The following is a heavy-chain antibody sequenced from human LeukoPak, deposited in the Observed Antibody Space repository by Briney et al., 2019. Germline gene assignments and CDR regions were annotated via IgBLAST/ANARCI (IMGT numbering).Heavy chain of an antibody. Sequence: SETLSLTCSVSGDSIGSYYWTWIRQSAGKGLEWIGYIFYIGSTNYSPSLKSRGTISVDTSTNQFSLQLRSVTAADTAIYYCARGRARDGSFPWLDSWGQGTLVTVSS. CDR2: IFYIGST. J-gene: IGHJ5*01. CDR3: ARGRARDGSFPWLDS. V-gene: IGHV4-59*01. D-gene: IGHD3-10*01. CDR1: GDSIGSYY.